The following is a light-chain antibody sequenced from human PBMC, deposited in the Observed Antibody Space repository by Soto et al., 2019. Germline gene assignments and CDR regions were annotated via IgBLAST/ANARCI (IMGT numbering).Light chain of an antibody. CDR1: SPNIGAFYD. V-gene: IGLV1-40*01. Sequence: QSVLTQPPSVSGAPGQRVTISCTGSSPNIGAFYDVHWYQQLPGTAPKLLIYENTNRPSGVPDRFSGSKSGTSASLGITVLQAEDEADYYCQSYDSGLGGYVFGTGTKVTVL. J-gene: IGLJ1*01. CDR3: QSYDSGLGGYV. CDR2: ENT.